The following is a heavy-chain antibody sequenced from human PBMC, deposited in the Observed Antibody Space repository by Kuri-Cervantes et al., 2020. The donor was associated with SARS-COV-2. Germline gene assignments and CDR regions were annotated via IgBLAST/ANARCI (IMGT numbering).Heavy chain of an antibody. CDR2: INPSGGST. D-gene: IGHD6-13*01. J-gene: IGHJ3*02. CDR3: ARTKYNNSWYEYAFDI. CDR1: GYTFTSYY. Sequence: ASVKVSCKASGYTFTSYYMHWVRQAPGQGLEWMGIINPSGGSTSYAQKFQGRVTMTRDTSTSTVYMELSSLRSEDTAVYYCARTKYNNSWYEYAFDIWGQGTMVTVSS. V-gene: IGHV1-46*01.